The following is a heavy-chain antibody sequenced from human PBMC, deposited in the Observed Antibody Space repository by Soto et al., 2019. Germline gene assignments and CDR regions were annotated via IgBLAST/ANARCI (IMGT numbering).Heavy chain of an antibody. D-gene: IGHD6-6*01. J-gene: IGHJ4*02. CDR2: IYYSGST. Sequence: SETLSLTCTVSSGSISSYYWSWIRQPPGKGLEWIGYIYYSGSTNYNPSLKSRVTISLDTSKNQFSLKVSSVTAADTAVYYCAIIWQLENPAFDYWGQGTLVTVSS. CDR3: AIIWQLENPAFDY. CDR1: SGSISSYY. V-gene: IGHV4-59*01.